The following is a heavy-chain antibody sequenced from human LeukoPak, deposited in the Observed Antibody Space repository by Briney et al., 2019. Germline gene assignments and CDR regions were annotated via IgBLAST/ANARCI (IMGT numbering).Heavy chain of an antibody. J-gene: IGHJ6*02. Sequence: SETLSLTCTVSGGSISSYYWSWIRQPAGKGLEWIGRIYTSGSTNYNPSLKSRVTMSVDTSKNQFSLKLSSVTAADTAVYYCARAGYGDYVPENYYYYGMDVWGQGTTVTVSS. D-gene: IGHD4-17*01. CDR2: IYTSGST. V-gene: IGHV4-4*07. CDR3: ARAGYGDYVPENYYYYGMDV. CDR1: GGSISSYY.